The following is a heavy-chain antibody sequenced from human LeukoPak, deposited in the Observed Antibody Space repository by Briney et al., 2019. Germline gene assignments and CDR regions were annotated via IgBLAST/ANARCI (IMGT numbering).Heavy chain of an antibody. CDR3: ASVPHRFLEWLEDY. CDR2: ISSGSSTI. CDR1: GFTFSSYS. D-gene: IGHD3-3*01. J-gene: IGHJ4*02. V-gene: IGHV3-48*01. Sequence: GGSLRRSCAASGFTFSSYSMNWVRQAPGKGLEWVSYISSGSSTIYYADSVKGRFTVSRDNAKNSLYLQMNSLRAEDTAVYYCASVPHRFLEWLEDYWGQGTLVTVSS.